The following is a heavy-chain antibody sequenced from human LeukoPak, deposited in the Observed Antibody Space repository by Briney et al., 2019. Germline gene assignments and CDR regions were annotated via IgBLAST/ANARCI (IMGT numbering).Heavy chain of an antibody. J-gene: IGHJ4*02. CDR2: ISGSGSNI. CDR3: ARGLRNTILGGDYY. D-gene: IGHD3-3*01. V-gene: IGHV3-48*03. Sequence: PGGSLGLSCAASGFTFSSYDMKWVRQAPGKGLEWVSHISGSGSNICYADSVKGRFTISRDNAKNSLYLQMNSLRAEDTAVYYCARGLRNTILGGDYYWGQGTLVTVSS. CDR1: GFTFSSYD.